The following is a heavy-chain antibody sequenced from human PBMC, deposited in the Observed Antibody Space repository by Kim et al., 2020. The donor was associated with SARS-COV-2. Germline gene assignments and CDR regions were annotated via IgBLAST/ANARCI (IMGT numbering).Heavy chain of an antibody. D-gene: IGHD3-10*01. V-gene: IGHV3-23*01. Sequence: VKGRFTISRDNSKNTLYLPMNSLRAEDTALYYCAKEERASYGSGNYAFDIWGQGTMVTVSS. J-gene: IGHJ3*02. CDR3: AKEERASYGSGNYAFDI.